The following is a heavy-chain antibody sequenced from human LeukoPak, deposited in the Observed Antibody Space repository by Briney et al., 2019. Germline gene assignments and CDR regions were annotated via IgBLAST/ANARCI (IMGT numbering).Heavy chain of an antibody. CDR3: ARDIPYYYDSSGYNFDY. V-gene: IGHV3-21*01. J-gene: IGHJ4*02. D-gene: IGHD3-22*01. CDR1: GFTFSSYS. CDR2: ISSSSSYI. Sequence: GGSLRLSCAASGFTFSSYSMNWFRQAPGKGLEWVSSISSSSSYIYYADSVKGRFTISRDNAKNSLYLQMNSLRAEDTAVYYCARDIPYYYDSSGYNFDYWGQGTLVTVSS.